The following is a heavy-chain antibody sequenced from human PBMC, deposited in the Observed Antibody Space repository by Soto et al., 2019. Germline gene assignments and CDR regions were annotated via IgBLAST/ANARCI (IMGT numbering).Heavy chain of an antibody. Sequence: GGSLRLSCGASGFTFSSYWMSWVRQAPGKGLEWVANIKQDGSEKYYADSVKGRFTISRDNAKNSLYLQMNSLRAEDTAVYYCARGTPTGYYIPWFGPWGQGTLVTVSS. CDR1: GFTFSSYW. V-gene: IGHV3-7*01. CDR2: IKQDGSEK. J-gene: IGHJ5*02. D-gene: IGHD3-9*01. CDR3: ARGTPTGYYIPWFGP.